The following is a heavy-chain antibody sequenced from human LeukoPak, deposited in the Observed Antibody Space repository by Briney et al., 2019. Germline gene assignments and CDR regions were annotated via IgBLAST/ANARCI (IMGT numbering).Heavy chain of an antibody. J-gene: IGHJ3*02. CDR3: ARGDYSSSWYENAFDI. CDR1: GYTFTSYG. Sequence: ASVRVSCKASGYTFTSYGISWVRQAPGQGLEWMGWISAYNGNTNYAQKLQGRVTMTTDTSTSTAYMELRSLRSDDTAVYYCARGDYSSSWYENAFDIWGQGTMVTVSS. V-gene: IGHV1-18*01. D-gene: IGHD6-13*01. CDR2: ISAYNGNT.